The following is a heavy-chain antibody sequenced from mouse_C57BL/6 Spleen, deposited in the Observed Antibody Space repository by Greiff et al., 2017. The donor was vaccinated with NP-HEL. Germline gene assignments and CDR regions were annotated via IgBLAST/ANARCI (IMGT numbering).Heavy chain of an antibody. CDR3: TSSSLLRLAY. J-gene: IGHJ3*01. V-gene: IGHV14-1*01. CDR1: GFNIKDYY. Sequence: DVKLQESGAELVRPGASVKLSCTASGFNIKDYYMHWVKQRPEQGLEWIGRIDPEDGDTEYAPKFQGKATMTADTSSNTAYLQLSSLTSEDTAVYYCTSSSLLRLAYWGQGTLVTVSA. CDR2: IDPEDGDT. D-gene: IGHD1-2*01.